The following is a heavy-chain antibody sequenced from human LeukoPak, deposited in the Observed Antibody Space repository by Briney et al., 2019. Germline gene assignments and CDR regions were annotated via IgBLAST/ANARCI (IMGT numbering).Heavy chain of an antibody. CDR3: AIQSASSSWFLPRTTRFDY. V-gene: IGHV1-18*01. CDR2: ISTYNGNT. CDR1: GYTFTSYG. D-gene: IGHD6-13*01. Sequence: GASVKVSCKASGYTFTSYGISWVRQAPGQGLERMGWISTYNGNTNYAQKLQGRVTMTTDTSTSTAYMELRSLRSDDTAVYYCAIQSASSSWFLPRTTRFDYWGQGTLVTVSS. J-gene: IGHJ4*02.